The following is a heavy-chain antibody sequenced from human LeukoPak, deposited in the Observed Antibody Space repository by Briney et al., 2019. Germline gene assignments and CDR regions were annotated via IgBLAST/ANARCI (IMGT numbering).Heavy chain of an antibody. D-gene: IGHD3/OR15-3a*01. V-gene: IGHV3-7*01. CDR2: IRQDGSEN. CDR1: GFTFSRYW. J-gene: IGHJ4*02. CDR3: ARVDSRHPYFEY. Sequence: GGSLSLSCAASGFTFSRYWMSWVRQAPGKGLEWVANIRQDGSENHYLDSVKGRITISRDNAKNSLYLQMNSLRAEDTAVYYCARVDSRHPYFEYWGQGTLVTVSS.